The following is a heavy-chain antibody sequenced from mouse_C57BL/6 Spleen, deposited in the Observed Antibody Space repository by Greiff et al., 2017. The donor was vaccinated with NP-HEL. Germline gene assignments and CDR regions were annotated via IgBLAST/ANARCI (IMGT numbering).Heavy chain of an antibody. CDR3: ARFSVVATDYWYFDV. Sequence: EVQLQQSGPELVKPGASVKISCKASGYTFTDYYMNWVKQSHGKSLEWIGDINPNNGGTSYNQKFKGKATLTVDKSSSTAYMELRSLTSEDSAVYYCARFSVVATDYWYFDVWGTGTTVTVSS. V-gene: IGHV1-26*01. D-gene: IGHD1-1*01. CDR2: INPNNGGT. J-gene: IGHJ1*03. CDR1: GYTFTDYY.